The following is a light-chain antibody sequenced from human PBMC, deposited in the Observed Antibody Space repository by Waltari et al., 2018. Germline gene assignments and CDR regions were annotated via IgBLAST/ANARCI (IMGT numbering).Light chain of an antibody. CDR1: SSTIGANS. J-gene: IGLJ3*02. Sequence: QSVLTQPPSASGTPGLRVSISCSGRSSTIGANSVYCYQQPPGAAPKLLIYKDDQRPAGVPDRFSGSKSGTSASLAISGLRSADEADYYCAAWDDSLSGRVFGGGTKLTVL. CDR3: AAWDDSLSGRV. V-gene: IGLV1-47*01. CDR2: KDD.